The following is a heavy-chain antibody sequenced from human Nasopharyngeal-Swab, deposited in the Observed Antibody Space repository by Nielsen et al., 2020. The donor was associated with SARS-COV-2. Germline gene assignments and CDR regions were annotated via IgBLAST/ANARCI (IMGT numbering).Heavy chain of an antibody. J-gene: IGHJ6*03. D-gene: IGHD2-8*01. CDR2: ITYNGNT. V-gene: IGHV4-31*02. CDR3: ASGHTNGYPYHSYYYIDV. Sequence: WIRQPPGEGLEWIAFITYNGNTYYDPSLKSRVSLSLDTSGNQISLNLTAVTAADTAVYYCASGHTNGYPYHSYYYIDVWGKGTTVTVSS.